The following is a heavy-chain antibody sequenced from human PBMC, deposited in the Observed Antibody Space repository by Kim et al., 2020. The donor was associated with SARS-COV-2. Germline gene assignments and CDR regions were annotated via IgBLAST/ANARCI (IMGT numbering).Heavy chain of an antibody. CDR1: GFTFSTYW. D-gene: IGHD2-8*02. V-gene: IGHV3-7*01. CDR3: ARAMKYCTGNGCRLALDM. CDR2: INEDGSEK. J-gene: IGHJ3*02. Sequence: GGSLRLSCAASGFTFSTYWMMWVRQAPGKGLEWVAYINEDGSEKAHVGSVKGRFTVSRDNAKDSLHLQMNSLRAEDTAVFYCARAMKYCTGNGCRLALDMWGQGTMVTVSS.